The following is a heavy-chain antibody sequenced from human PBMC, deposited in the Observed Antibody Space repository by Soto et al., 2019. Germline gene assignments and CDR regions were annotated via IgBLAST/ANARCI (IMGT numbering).Heavy chain of an antibody. CDR2: INAGNGNT. CDR1: GDTFTSYA. D-gene: IGHD2-2*01. CDR3: ARAGRDCISTSCPDY. V-gene: IGHV1-3*01. J-gene: IGHJ4*02. Sequence: GASVKVSCKASGDTFTSYAMHWVRQAPGQRLEWMGWINAGNGNTKYSQKFQGRVTITRDTSASTAYMELSSLRSEDTAVYYCARAGRDCISTSCPDYWGQGTLVTVSS.